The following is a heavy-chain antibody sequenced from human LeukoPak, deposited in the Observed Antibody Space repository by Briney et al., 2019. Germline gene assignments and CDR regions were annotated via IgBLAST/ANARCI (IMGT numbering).Heavy chain of an antibody. CDR2: IYYSGST. CDR1: GGSISSGDYC. J-gene: IGHJ4*02. CDR3: ARALTFGGVIAY. Sequence: SQTLSLTCTVSGGSISSGDYCWSWIRQPPGKGLEWIGYIYYSGSTYYNPSLKSRVTISVDTSKNQFSLKLSSVTAADTAVYYCARALTFGGVIAYWGQGTLVTVSS. V-gene: IGHV4-30-4*01. D-gene: IGHD3-16*01.